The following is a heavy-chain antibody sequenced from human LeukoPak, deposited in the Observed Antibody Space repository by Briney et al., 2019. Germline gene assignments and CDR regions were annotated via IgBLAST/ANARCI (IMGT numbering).Heavy chain of an antibody. J-gene: IGHJ4*02. CDR1: GFTFSTYG. V-gene: IGHV3-33*01. Sequence: GGSLRLSCAASGFTFSTYGMHWVRQAPGKGLEWVAVIWYDGRNKYYADSVEGRFTISRDNSENTLYLQMNSLRAEDTAVYYCARTLEAYDTTGYPDYWGQGTLVTVSS. CDR2: IWYDGRNK. D-gene: IGHD3-22*01. CDR3: ARTLEAYDTTGYPDY.